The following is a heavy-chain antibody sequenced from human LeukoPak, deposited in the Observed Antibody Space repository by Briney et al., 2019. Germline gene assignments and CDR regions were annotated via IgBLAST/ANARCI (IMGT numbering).Heavy chain of an antibody. D-gene: IGHD5-24*01. CDR3: ARDMGWLQPDNYFDY. CDR1: GYTFTGYY. V-gene: IGHV1-2*02. CDR2: INPNSGGT. Sequence: ASVKVSCMASGYTFTGYYMHWVRQAPGQGLDWMGWINPNSGGTNYAQKLQGRVTMTRDTSISTAYMELSRLRSDDTAVYYCARDMGWLQPDNYFDYWGQGTLVTVSS. J-gene: IGHJ4*02.